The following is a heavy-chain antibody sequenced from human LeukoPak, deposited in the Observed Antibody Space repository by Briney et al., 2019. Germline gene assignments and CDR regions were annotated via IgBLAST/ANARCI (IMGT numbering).Heavy chain of an antibody. D-gene: IGHD2-2*02. J-gene: IGHJ4*02. CDR2: MNPNSGNT. CDR3: AGLYCSSTSCYKGGDY. V-gene: IGHV1-8*03. CDR1: GYTFTSYD. Sequence: ASVKVSCKASGYTFTSYDINWVRQATGQGLEWMGWMNPNSGNTGYAQKFQGRVTITRNTSISTAYMELSSLRSEDTAVYYCAGLYCSSTSCYKGGDYWGQGTLVTVSS.